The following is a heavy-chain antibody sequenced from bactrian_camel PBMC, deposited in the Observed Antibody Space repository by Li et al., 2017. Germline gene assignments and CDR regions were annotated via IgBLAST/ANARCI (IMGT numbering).Heavy chain of an antibody. D-gene: IGHD3*01. V-gene: IGHV3S55*01. CDR1: GFTFDDSD. Sequence: HVQLVESGGGSVQAGGSLRLSCTASGFTFDDSDMGWYRQTPENDCELVSTISSDGSTYYGESVKGRFTIPQDNAKNIIYLQTSSLTPDDTAMYYCAAGTRIIVGDYCDGITAWGQGTQVTVS. CDR2: ISSDGST. CDR3: AAGTRIIVGDYCDGITA. J-gene: IGHJ6*01.